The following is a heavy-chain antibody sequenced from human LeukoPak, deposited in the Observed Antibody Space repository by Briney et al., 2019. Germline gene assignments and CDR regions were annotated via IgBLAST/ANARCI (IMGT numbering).Heavy chain of an antibody. D-gene: IGHD6-6*01. J-gene: IGHJ4*02. Sequence: PSETLSLTCTVSGGSISSYYWSWIRQPPGKGLEWIGYIYYSGSTNYNPSLKSRVTISVDTSKNQFSLKLSSVTAADTAVYYCARAPGSSSLPFDYWGQGTLVTVSS. CDR1: GGSISSYY. CDR2: IYYSGST. V-gene: IGHV4-59*01. CDR3: ARAPGSSSLPFDY.